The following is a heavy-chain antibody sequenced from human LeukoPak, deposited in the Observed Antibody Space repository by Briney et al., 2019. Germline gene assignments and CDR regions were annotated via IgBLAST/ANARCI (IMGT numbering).Heavy chain of an antibody. CDR2: IWYDGSTK. CDR1: GFTFSSFG. D-gene: IGHD6-13*01. V-gene: IGHV3-33*01. J-gene: IGHJ4*02. CDR3: ARDHYSSMWSVFEY. Sequence: GGSLRLSCAASGFTFSSFGMHWVRQSPGKGLEWLAVIWYDGSTKVYADSVKGRFTISRDNSRNTLYLQVNSLRAEDTAVYYCARDHYSSMWSVFEYWGQGALVTVSS.